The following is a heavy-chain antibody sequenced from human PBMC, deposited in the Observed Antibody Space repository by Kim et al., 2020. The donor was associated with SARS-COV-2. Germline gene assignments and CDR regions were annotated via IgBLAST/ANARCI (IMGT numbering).Heavy chain of an antibody. D-gene: IGHD3-22*01. CDR2: IGTAGDT. CDR3: ARAKGEEYYYDSSFAFDI. CDR1: GFTFSSYD. J-gene: IGHJ3*02. Sequence: GGSLRLSCAASGFTFSSYDMHWVRQATGKGLEWVSAIGTAGDTYYPGSVKGRFTISRENAKNSLYLQMNSLRAGDTAVYYCARAKGEEYYYDSSFAFDIWGQGTMVTVSS. V-gene: IGHV3-13*01.